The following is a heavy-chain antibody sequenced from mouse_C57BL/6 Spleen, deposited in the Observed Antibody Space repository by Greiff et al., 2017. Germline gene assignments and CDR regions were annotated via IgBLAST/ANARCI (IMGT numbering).Heavy chain of an antibody. CDR3: ARSGYYDYDGGWFAY. CDR1: GYTFTSYG. D-gene: IGHD2-4*01. CDR2: IYPRSGNT. J-gene: IGHJ3*01. V-gene: IGHV1-81*01. Sequence: VQLVESGAELARPGASVKLSCKASGYTFTSYGISWVKQRTGQGLEWIGEIYPRSGNTYYNEKFKGKATLTADKSSSTAYMELRSLTSEDSAVYFCARSGYYDYDGGWFAYWGQGTLVTVSA.